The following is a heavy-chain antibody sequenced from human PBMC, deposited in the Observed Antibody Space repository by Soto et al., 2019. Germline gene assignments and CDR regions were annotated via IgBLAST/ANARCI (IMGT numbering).Heavy chain of an antibody. D-gene: IGHD2-15*01. CDR3: AKAPRSYPRYCSGGSCYSGYFAY. V-gene: IGHV3-23*01. CDR1: GFTFSSYA. J-gene: IGHJ4*02. CDR2: ISGSGGST. Sequence: QPGGSLRLSCAASGFTFSSYAMSWVRQAPGKGLEWVSAISGSGGSTYYADSVKGRFTISRDNSKNTLYLQMNSLRAEDTAVYYCAKAPRSYPRYCSGGSCYSGYFAYWGQGTLVTVSS.